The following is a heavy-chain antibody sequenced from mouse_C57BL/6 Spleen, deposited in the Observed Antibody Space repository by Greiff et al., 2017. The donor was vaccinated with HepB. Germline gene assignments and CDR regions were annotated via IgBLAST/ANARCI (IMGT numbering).Heavy chain of an antibody. J-gene: IGHJ4*01. Sequence: EVKLVESGGGLVKPGGSLKLSCAASGFTFSSYTMSWVRQTPEKRLEWVATISGGGGNTYYPDSVKGRFNISRDNAKNTLYLQMSSLRSEDTALYYCARQGYDGYLFYAMDYWGQGTSVTVSS. CDR2: ISGGGGNT. D-gene: IGHD2-3*01. CDR3: ARQGYDGYLFYAMDY. V-gene: IGHV5-9*01. CDR1: GFTFSSYT.